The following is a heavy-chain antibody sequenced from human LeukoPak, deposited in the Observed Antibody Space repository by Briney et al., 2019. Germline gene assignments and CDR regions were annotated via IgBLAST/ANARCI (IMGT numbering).Heavy chain of an antibody. J-gene: IGHJ4*02. D-gene: IGHD6-13*01. V-gene: IGHV5-51*01. CDR3: ARMESFAGPLGYFDY. CDR1: GYTFTKKW. Sequence: GDSLKISCQGTGYTFTKKWIGWVRQMPGKGLEWMGIIYPGDSDTRYNPSFQGQVTISADKSISTAYLQWSSLKASDTAMYYCARMESFAGPLGYFDYWGQGTLVTVSS. CDR2: IYPGDSDT.